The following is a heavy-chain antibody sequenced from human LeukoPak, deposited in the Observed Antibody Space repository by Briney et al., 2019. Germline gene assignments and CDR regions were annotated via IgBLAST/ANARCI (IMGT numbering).Heavy chain of an antibody. V-gene: IGHV1-2*02. CDR3: ARDRSPGLRYFAC. CDR2: INPNSGGT. J-gene: IGHJ4*02. CDR1: GYTFTGYY. Sequence: GASVKVSCKASGYTFTGYYMHWVRQAPGQGLEWMGWINPNSGGTNYAQKFQGRVTMTRDTSISTAYMELSSLRSEDTAVYYCARDRSPGLRYFACWGQGTLVTVSS. D-gene: IGHD3-9*01.